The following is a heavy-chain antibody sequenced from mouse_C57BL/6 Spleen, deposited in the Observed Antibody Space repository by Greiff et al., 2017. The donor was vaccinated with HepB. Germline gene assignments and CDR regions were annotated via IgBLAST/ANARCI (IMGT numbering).Heavy chain of an antibody. J-gene: IGHJ4*01. V-gene: IGHV1-9*01. CDR2: ILPGSGST. D-gene: IGHD2-1*01. CDR3: ASIYYGNYGAMDY. Sequence: QVQLQQSGAELMKPGASVKLSCKATGYTFTGYWIEWVKQRPGHGLEWIGEILPGSGSTNYNEKFKGKATFTADTYSNTAYMQLSSLTTEDSAIYYCASIYYGNYGAMDYWGQGTSVTVSS. CDR1: GYTFTGYW.